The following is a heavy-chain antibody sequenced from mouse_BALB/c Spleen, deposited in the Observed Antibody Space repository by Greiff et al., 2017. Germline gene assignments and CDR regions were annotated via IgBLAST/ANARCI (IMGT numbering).Heavy chain of an antibody. V-gene: IGHV1-87*01. CDR1: GYTFTSYW. Sequence: QVQLKQSGAELARPGASVKLSCKASGYTFTSYWMQWVKQRPGQGLEWIGAIYPGDGDTRYTQKFKGKATLTADKSSSTAYMQLSSLASEDSAVYYCARNGNYRPWFAYWGQGTLVTVSA. D-gene: IGHD2-1*01. CDR3: ARNGNYRPWFAY. CDR2: IYPGDGDT. J-gene: IGHJ3*01.